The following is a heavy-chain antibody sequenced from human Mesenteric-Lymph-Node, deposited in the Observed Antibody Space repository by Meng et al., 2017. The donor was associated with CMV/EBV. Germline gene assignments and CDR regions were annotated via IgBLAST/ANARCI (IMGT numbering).Heavy chain of an antibody. CDR1: GGSIRRSNW. D-gene: IGHD2-8*01. J-gene: IGHJ5*02. CDR2: IYHSGST. V-gene: IGHV4-4*02. Sequence: CAVSGGSIRRSNWWSWVRQPAGKELEWIEDIYHSGSTNYNPSLKSRVTISVDKSKNQFSLKLSSVTAADTAVYYCARSPSGPNGWWFDPWGQGTLVTV. CDR3: ARSPSGPNGWWFDP.